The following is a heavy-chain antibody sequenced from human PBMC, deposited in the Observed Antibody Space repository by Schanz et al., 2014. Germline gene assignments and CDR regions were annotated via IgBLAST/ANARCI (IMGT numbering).Heavy chain of an antibody. CDR1: GFTFSSYV. V-gene: IGHV3-48*04. CDR2: ISSGSSYA. J-gene: IGHJ4*02. D-gene: IGHD1-1*01. CDR3: ARGTDWNLHY. Sequence: EGQLLESGGGLIQPGGSLRLSCAASGFTFSSYVMSWVRQAPGKGLEWVSDISSGSSYANYADSVKGRFTISRDNAKNSLYLQMNSLRAEDTAVYYCARGTDWNLHYWGQGALVTVSS.